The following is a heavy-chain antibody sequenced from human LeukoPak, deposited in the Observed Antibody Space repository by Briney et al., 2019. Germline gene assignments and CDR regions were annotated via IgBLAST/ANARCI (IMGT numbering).Heavy chain of an antibody. Sequence: PSETLSLTCAVYGGSFSGYYWSWIRQPPGKGLEWIGEINHSGSTNYNPSLKSRVTISVDTSKNQFSLKLSSVTAADTAVYYCARDQTGDYWGQGTLATVSS. CDR3: ARDQTGDY. CDR2: INHSGST. D-gene: IGHD3-9*01. V-gene: IGHV4-34*01. J-gene: IGHJ4*02. CDR1: GGSFSGYY.